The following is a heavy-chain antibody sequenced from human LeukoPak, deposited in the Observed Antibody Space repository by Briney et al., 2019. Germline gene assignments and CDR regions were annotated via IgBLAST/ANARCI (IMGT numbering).Heavy chain of an antibody. J-gene: IGHJ5*02. CDR1: GYTLTELS. CDR2: FDPEDGET. CDR3: ARYSSSPHDETNWFDP. Sequence: ASVTVSFKVSGYTLTELSMHWVRQAPGKGVEWMGGFDPEDGETIYAQKFQGRVTMTEDTSTDTAYMELSSLRSEDTAVYYCARYSSSPHDETNWFDPWGQGTLVTVSS. V-gene: IGHV1-24*01. D-gene: IGHD6-13*01.